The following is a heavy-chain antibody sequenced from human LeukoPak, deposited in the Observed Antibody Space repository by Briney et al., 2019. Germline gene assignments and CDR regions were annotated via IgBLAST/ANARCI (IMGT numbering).Heavy chain of an antibody. Sequence: PSETLSLTCTVSGGSISSSSYYWGWIRQPPGKGLEWIGSIYYSGSTYYNPSLKSRVTISVDTSKNQFSLKLSSVTAADTAVYYCTWELLSWRYFDYWGQGTLVTVSS. CDR2: IYYSGST. J-gene: IGHJ4*02. CDR1: GGSISSSSYY. D-gene: IGHD1-26*01. V-gene: IGHV4-39*01. CDR3: TWELLSWRYFDY.